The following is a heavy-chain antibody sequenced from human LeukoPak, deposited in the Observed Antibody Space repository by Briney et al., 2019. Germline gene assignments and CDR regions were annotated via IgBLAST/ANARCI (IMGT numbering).Heavy chain of an antibody. Sequence: PGGSLRLSCAASGFTFSDYDMSWIRQAPGKGLQWVSYISNSGSNTNYAGSVKGRFTISRDNAKNSLYLQMNSLRAEDTALYYCARDTHDYYDSSGHYSPDYWGQGTLVSVSS. J-gene: IGHJ4*02. D-gene: IGHD3-22*01. CDR1: GFTFSDYD. CDR2: ISNSGSNT. V-gene: IGHV3-11*05. CDR3: ARDTHDYYDSSGHYSPDY.